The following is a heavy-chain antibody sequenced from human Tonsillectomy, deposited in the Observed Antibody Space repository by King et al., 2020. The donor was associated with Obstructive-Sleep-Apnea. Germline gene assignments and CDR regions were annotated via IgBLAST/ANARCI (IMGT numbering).Heavy chain of an antibody. CDR3: ARASGSYPYYYYYGMDV. CDR2: IYYRWST. V-gene: IGHV4-59*01. Sequence: QLQESGPGLVKPSETLSLTCPVSGGSISSDYGSWIRQPPGKGLEVIGHIYYRWSTNYNPSLKSRVTISVDTAKNQFSLKLSAVTAADTAVYYCARASGSYPYYYYYGMDVWGQGTTVTVSS. D-gene: IGHD1-26*01. J-gene: IGHJ6*02. CDR1: GGSISSDY.